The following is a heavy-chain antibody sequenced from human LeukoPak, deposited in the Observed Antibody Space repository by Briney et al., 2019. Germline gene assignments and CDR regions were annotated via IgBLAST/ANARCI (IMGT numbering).Heavy chain of an antibody. J-gene: IGHJ5*02. D-gene: IGHD6-19*01. CDR3: ARDRKGIAVAYLMGP. V-gene: IGHV1-2*02. Sequence: ASVKVSCKASGYTFTGYYMHWVRQAPGQGLEWMGWINPNSGGTNYAQKFQGRVTMTRDTSISTAYMELSRLRSDDTAVYYCARDRKGIAVAYLMGPWGQGTLVTVSS. CDR2: INPNSGGT. CDR1: GYTFTGYY.